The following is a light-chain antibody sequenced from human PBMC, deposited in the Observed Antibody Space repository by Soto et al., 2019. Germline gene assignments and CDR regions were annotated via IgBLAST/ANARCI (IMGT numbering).Light chain of an antibody. V-gene: IGKV1-33*01. CDR1: QDISNY. CDR2: DAS. J-gene: IGKJ5*01. Sequence: DIHMTQSPSSLTASLGDRVTITFQASQDISNYLTWYQQKPGRAPKLLIYDASNLEAGVPSRFRGSGSGTDFTFTISRLQPEDIATYYCQQYENLPTFGQGTRLEI. CDR3: QQYENLPT.